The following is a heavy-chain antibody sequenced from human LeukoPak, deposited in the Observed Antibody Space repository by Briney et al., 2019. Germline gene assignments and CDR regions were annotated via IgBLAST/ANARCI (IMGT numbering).Heavy chain of an antibody. CDR3: ARSVVAATETFDY. J-gene: IGHJ4*02. V-gene: IGHV3-48*03. CDR1: GFTFSSYE. D-gene: IGHD2-15*01. CDR2: ISSSGSTI. Sequence: GGSLRLSCAASGFTFSSYEMNWVRQAPGKGLEWVSYISSSGSTIYYADSVKGRFTISRDNAKNSLYLQMNSLRAEDTAVYYCARSVVAATETFDYWGQGTLVTVSS.